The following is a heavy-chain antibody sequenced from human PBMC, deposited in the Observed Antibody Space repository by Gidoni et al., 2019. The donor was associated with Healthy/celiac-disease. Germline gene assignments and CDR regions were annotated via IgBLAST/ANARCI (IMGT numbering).Heavy chain of an antibody. CDR2: IYTSVGT. J-gene: IGHJ5*02. D-gene: IGHD3-10*01. CDR3: ARDQGLLWFGELLGWFDP. CDR1: RCLLRSYY. Sequence: QVQLHASVPGLVNPSGTLSLTCPAFRCLLRSYYWRWIRQPAGKGLEWIGRIYTSVGTNYNPSRKSRVTMSVDTSKNQLSLKLSSVTAADTAVYYCARDQGLLWFGELLGWFDPWGQGTLVTVSS. V-gene: IGHV4-4*07.